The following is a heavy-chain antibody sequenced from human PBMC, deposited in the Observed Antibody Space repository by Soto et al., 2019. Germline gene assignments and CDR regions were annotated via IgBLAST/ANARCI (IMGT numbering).Heavy chain of an antibody. CDR3: ARESEDLTSNFDY. CDR1: GFTFTRYS. J-gene: IGHJ4*02. CDR2: ISSTTNYI. Sequence: SLRLSCAASGFTFTRYSMNWVRQAPGKGLEWVSSISSTTNYIYYGDSMKGRFTISRDNAKNSLYLEMNSLRAEDTAVYYCARESEDLTSNFDYWGRGTLVTVSS. V-gene: IGHV3-21*06.